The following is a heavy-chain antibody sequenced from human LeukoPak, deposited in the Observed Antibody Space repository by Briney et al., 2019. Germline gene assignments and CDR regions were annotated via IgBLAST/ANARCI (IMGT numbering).Heavy chain of an antibody. CDR2: IKSKTDGGTT. CDR1: GFTFSNYA. D-gene: IGHD3-22*01. J-gene: IGHJ3*02. V-gene: IGHV3-15*01. Sequence: PGGSLRLSCAASGFTFSNYAMSWVRQAPGKGLEWVGRIKSKTDGGTTDYAAPVKGRFTISRDDSKNTLYLQMNSLKTEDTAVYYCTTEARYYYDSSGYSGDAFDIWGQGTMVTVSS. CDR3: TTEARYYYDSSGYSGDAFDI.